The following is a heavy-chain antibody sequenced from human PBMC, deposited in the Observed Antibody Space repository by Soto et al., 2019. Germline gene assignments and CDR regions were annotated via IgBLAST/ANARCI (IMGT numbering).Heavy chain of an antibody. Sequence: ASVKVSCKASGYTFTSYYMHWVRQAPGQGLEWMGRIYPSDGSTSYAQKFQGRVTMTGDTSTSTAYMELSSLRSEDTAVYYCANAPLGATGTAFDYWGQGTLVTVSS. D-gene: IGHD1-1*01. CDR1: GYTFTSYY. CDR2: IYPSDGST. J-gene: IGHJ4*02. CDR3: ANAPLGATGTAFDY. V-gene: IGHV1-46*01.